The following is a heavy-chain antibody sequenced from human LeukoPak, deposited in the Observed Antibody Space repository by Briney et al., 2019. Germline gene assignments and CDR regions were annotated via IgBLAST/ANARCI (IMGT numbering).Heavy chain of an antibody. CDR1: GYTFTSYD. J-gene: IGHJ3*02. CDR2: MNPNSGNT. D-gene: IGHD3-22*01. CDR3: ARAFYYDSSGPNI. Sequence: ASVKVSCKASGYTFTSYDINWMRQATGQGLEWMGWMNPNSGNTGYAQKFQGRVTRTRNTSISTAYMELSSLRSDDTAVYHCARAFYYDSSGPNIWGQGTMVTVSS. V-gene: IGHV1-8*01.